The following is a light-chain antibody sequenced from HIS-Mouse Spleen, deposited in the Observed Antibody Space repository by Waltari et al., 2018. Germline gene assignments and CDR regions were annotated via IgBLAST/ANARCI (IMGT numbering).Light chain of an antibody. CDR3: NSRDSSGNHLV. Sequence: SSELTQDPAVSVALGQTVRITCQGDSLRSYYASWYQQKPGQAPVLVSYGKNNRPSGIPDQFSGSSYGHTASLPITGAQAEDEADYYCNSRDSSGNHLVFGGGTKLTVL. CDR1: SLRSYY. J-gene: IGLJ2*01. CDR2: GKN. V-gene: IGLV3-19*01.